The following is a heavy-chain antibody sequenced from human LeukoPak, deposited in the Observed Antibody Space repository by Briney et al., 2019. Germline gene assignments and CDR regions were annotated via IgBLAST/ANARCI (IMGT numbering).Heavy chain of an antibody. V-gene: IGHV3-23*01. J-gene: IGHJ5*02. CDR1: GFTFSSYA. D-gene: IGHD2-8*01. CDR3: AKEASYCTNGVCYSRIFDT. Sequence: GGSLGLSCAASGFTFSSYAMSWVRQAPGKGLEWVSAISGSGGSTFYADSVKGRLTMSRDNSKNTLYLQMNSLRAEDMAVYYCAKEASYCTNGVCYSRIFDTWGQGTLVTVSS. CDR2: ISGSGGST.